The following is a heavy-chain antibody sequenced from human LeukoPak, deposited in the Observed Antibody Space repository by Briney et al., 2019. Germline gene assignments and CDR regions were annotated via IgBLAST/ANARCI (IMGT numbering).Heavy chain of an antibody. CDR3: ARINWGNYFDY. V-gene: IGHV3-11*06. Sequence: PGGSLRLSCAASGFTFSDYYMSWIRQAPGKGLGWVSSISSRGNYKYYADSVKGRFTISRDNAKNSLYLQMNSLRAEDTAVYYCARINWGNYFDYWGQGTLVTVSS. CDR2: ISSRGNYK. CDR1: GFTFSDYY. J-gene: IGHJ4*02. D-gene: IGHD7-27*01.